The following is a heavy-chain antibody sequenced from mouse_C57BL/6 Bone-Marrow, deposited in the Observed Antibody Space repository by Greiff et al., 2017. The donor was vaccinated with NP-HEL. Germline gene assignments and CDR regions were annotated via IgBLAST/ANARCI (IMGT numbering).Heavy chain of an antibody. CDR1: GYTFTSYW. D-gene: IGHD2-10*01. CDR3: ARGAYYGNLAWFAY. J-gene: IGHJ3*01. V-gene: IGHV1-55*01. Sequence: QVQLQQPGAELVKPGASVKMSCKASGYTFTSYWITWVKQRPGQGLEWIGDIYPGSGSTNYNEKFKSKATLTVDTSSSTAYMQLSSLISEDSAVYYCARGAYYGNLAWFAYWGQGTLVTVSA. CDR2: IYPGSGST.